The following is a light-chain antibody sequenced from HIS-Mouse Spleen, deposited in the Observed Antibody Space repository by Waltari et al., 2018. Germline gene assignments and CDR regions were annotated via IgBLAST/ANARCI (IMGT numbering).Light chain of an antibody. Sequence: SYVLTQPHPVSVAPGQTARITCGGNNIGSKSVHWYQQKPGQAPALVVYEDSDRPSGIPERFSGSNSGNTATLTISRVEAGDEADYYCQVWDSSSDHRVFGGGTKLTVL. CDR2: EDS. J-gene: IGLJ3*02. CDR3: QVWDSSSDHRV. CDR1: NIGSKS. V-gene: IGLV3-21*02.